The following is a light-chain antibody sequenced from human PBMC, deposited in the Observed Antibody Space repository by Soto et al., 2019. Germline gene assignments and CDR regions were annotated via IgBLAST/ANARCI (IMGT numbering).Light chain of an antibody. CDR2: ESS. CDR1: QGISTL. Sequence: AIQLTQSPASLSSSVGGRFPITCRASQGISTLLAWYQQKPGKAPKVLIYESSLLQSGVPSRFSGSGSGTDFTLTISSLQPEDIATYYCQQYDNLPFTFGPGTKVDIK. V-gene: IGKV1D-13*01. J-gene: IGKJ3*01. CDR3: QQYDNLPFT.